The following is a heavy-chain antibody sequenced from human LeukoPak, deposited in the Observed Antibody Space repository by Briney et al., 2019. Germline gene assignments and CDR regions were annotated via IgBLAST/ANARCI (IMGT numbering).Heavy chain of an antibody. D-gene: IGHD5-24*01. Sequence: SETLSLTCAVYGGSFSGYYWSWIRQPPGKGLEWIGEINHSGSTNYNPSLKSRVTISVDTSKNQFSLKLSSVTGADTAVYYCARIEMATNHFDYWGQGALVTVSS. J-gene: IGHJ4*02. V-gene: IGHV4-34*01. CDR2: INHSGST. CDR3: ARIEMATNHFDY. CDR1: GGSFSGYY.